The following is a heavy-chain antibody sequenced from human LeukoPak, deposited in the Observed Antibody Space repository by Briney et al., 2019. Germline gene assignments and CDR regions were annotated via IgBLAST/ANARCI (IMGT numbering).Heavy chain of an antibody. Sequence: ASVKVSCKAPGYTFAGYYMHWVRQAPGQGLEWMGWINPNSGGTNYAQKFQGRVTMTRDTSISTAYMELSRLRSDDTAVYYCARGSDDFWSGYSPSYWGQGTLVTVSS. D-gene: IGHD3-3*01. CDR2: INPNSGGT. J-gene: IGHJ4*02. V-gene: IGHV1-2*02. CDR1: GYTFAGYY. CDR3: ARGSDDFWSGYSPSY.